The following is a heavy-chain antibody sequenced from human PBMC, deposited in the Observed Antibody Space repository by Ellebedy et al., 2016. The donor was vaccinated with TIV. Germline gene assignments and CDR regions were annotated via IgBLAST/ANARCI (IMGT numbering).Heavy chain of an antibody. V-gene: IGHV4-59*01. D-gene: IGHD4-17*01. CDR3: ARGSYGDYPPDY. CDR1: GGSISSFY. CDR2: IKRSGST. Sequence: MPSETLSLTCTVSGGSISSFYWSWIRQPPGKGLEWIGYIKRSGSTNYNPSLRSRVTILVDTPKNRFSLRLSSVTAADTAVYYCARGSYGDYPPDYWGQGTLVTVSS. J-gene: IGHJ4*02.